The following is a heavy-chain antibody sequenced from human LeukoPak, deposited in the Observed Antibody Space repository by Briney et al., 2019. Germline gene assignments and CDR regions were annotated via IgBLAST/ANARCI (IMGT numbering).Heavy chain of an antibody. D-gene: IGHD1-26*01. CDR3: ARGLYGGSVNWFDP. J-gene: IGHJ5*02. Sequence: GGSLRLSCAASGFTFSTYWMHWVRQALGKGLVWVSRINSDGSITNYADSVKGRFTFSRDNAKSTLYLQMNSLRAEDTAVYYCARGLYGGSVNWFDPWGQGTLVTVSS. CDR1: GFTFSTYW. V-gene: IGHV3-74*01. CDR2: INSDGSIT.